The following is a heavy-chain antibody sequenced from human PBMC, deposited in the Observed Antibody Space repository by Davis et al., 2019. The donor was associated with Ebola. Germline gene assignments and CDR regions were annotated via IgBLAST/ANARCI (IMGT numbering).Heavy chain of an antibody. CDR1: GGSFSGYY. CDR2: IYTSGST. J-gene: IGHJ6*02. CDR3: ARDRSQIVVVPAATLYYYYGMDV. Sequence: SETLSLTCAVYGGSFSGYYWSWIRQPAGKGLEWIGRIYTSGSTNYNPSLKSRVTMSVDTSKNQFSLKLSSVTAADTAVYYCARDRSQIVVVPAATLYYYYGMDVWGQGTTVTVSS. D-gene: IGHD2-2*01. V-gene: IGHV4-59*10.